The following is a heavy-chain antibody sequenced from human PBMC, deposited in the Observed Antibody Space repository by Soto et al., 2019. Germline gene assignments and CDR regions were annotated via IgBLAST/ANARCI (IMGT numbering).Heavy chain of an antibody. V-gene: IGHV3-30*02. J-gene: IGHJ1*01. Sequence: VGSLRLSCAASGFSHTTSGMHWVRQGPGKGLEWVALIWFDGSNQYYADSVRGRFTISRDISKKTLYLQMTSLRADDTAVFYCARSRNGAVPDSINIWGQGTLVTVSS. D-gene: IGHD4-17*01. CDR2: IWFDGSNQ. CDR1: GFSHTTSG. CDR3: ARSRNGAVPDSINI.